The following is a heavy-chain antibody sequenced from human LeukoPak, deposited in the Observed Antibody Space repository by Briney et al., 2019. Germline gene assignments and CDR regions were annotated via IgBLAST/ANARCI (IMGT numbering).Heavy chain of an antibody. D-gene: IGHD1-26*01. CDR3: AKVGATKGMDV. CDR2: ISGSAGST. CDR1: GLTFISYA. Sequence: GGSLRLSCGASGLTFISYAMTWVRQAPGKGLEWVSAISGSAGSTYYADSVKGRFTISRDNSKNTLYLQMNSLRAEDTAVYYCAKVGATKGMDVWGQGTTVTVSS. V-gene: IGHV3-23*01. J-gene: IGHJ6*02.